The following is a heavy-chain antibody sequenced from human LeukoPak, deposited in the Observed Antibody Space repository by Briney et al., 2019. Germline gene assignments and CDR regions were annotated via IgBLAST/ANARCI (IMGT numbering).Heavy chain of an antibody. D-gene: IGHD3-22*01. CDR3: ARAKDSSGIRQAY. Sequence: SVKVSCKASGGTFSSYAISWVRQAPGQGLEWMGRIIPILGIANYAQKFRGRVTITADKSTSTAYMELSSLRSEDTAVYYCARAKDSSGIRQAYWGQGTLVTVSS. CDR1: GGTFSSYA. CDR2: IIPILGIA. V-gene: IGHV1-69*04. J-gene: IGHJ4*02.